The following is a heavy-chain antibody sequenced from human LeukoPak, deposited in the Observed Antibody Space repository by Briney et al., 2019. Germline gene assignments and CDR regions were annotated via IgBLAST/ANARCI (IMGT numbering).Heavy chain of an antibody. D-gene: IGHD3-10*02. CDR3: ARMFGYTASYYYYYGMDV. J-gene: IGHJ6*02. Sequence: SETLSLTCTVSGGSITSYYWNWIRQPPGKGLEWIGYISYSGSTDYNPSLKSRVTISVDTSKTQFSLKLSSVTAADTAVYYCARMFGYTASYYYYYGMDVWGQGTTVTVSS. CDR1: GGSITSYY. V-gene: IGHV4-59*01. CDR2: ISYSGST.